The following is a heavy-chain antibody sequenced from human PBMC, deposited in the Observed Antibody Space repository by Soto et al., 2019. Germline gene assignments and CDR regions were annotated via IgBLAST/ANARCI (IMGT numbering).Heavy chain of an antibody. D-gene: IGHD5-12*01. V-gene: IGHV4-39*07. J-gene: IGHJ4*02. CDR1: GGSISSSSYY. Sequence: PSETLSLTCTVSGGSISSSSYYWGWIRQPPGKGLEWIGSIYYSGSTYYNPSLKSRVTISVDTSKNQFSLKLSSVTAADTAVYYCERWGDGYNSPYYFDYWGQGTLVTVSS. CDR2: IYYSGST. CDR3: ERWGDGYNSPYYFDY.